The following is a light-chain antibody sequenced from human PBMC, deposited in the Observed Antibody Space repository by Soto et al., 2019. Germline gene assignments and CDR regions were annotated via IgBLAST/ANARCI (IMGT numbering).Light chain of an antibody. V-gene: IGKV1-9*01. J-gene: IGKJ3*01. CDR3: QQLNSSRRT. CDR1: QGISSY. CDR2: AAS. Sequence: DIQLTQSPSFLSASVGDRVTITCRASQGISSYLAWYQQKPGKAPKLLIYAASTLQSGVPSRFSGSGSGTEFTLTISSLQPEDFATYYCQQLNSSRRTFGPGTKVDIK.